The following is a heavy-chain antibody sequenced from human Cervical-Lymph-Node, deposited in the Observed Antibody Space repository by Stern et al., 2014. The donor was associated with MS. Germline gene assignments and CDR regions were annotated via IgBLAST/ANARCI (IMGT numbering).Heavy chain of an antibody. V-gene: IGHV1-46*03. D-gene: IGHD4-17*01. CDR3: ANPLPYAN. CDR2: VNPTAGRT. Sequence: VQLVESGAEVKKPGASVKVSCKASGDTFASYPIHWLRQAPGQGPVWMGIVNPTAGRTTYAPTFQGRVTMTRDTSARTVYMELSSLIAEDTAMYFCANPLPYANWGQGTRVTVSS. J-gene: IGHJ1*01. CDR1: GDTFASYP.